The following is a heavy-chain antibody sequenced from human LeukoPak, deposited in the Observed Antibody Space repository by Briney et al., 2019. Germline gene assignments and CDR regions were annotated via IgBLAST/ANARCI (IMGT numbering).Heavy chain of an antibody. CDR2: ISSTSTAI. J-gene: IGHJ4*02. Sequence: GGSLRLSCAAPGFTFSSYGMHWVRQAPGKGLEWLSYISSTSTAIYYADSLKGRFTISRDNAKNSLYLQMNSLRAEDTAVYYCARAIASYGDSAYWGQGTLVTVSS. CDR3: ARAIASYGDSAY. D-gene: IGHD5-18*01. V-gene: IGHV3-48*04. CDR1: GFTFSSYG.